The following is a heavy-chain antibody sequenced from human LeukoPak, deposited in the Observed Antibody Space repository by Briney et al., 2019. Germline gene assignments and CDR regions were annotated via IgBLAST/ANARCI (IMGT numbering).Heavy chain of an antibody. CDR2: INTDNGGT. CDR1: GYTFTGYF. Sequence: ASVKVSCKASGYTFTGYFIHWVRQAPGQGLEWVGRINTDNGGTNYAQKFQGRVTMTRDTSVTTAYMELSGLRSDDTAVYFCARDGTSYYYDSSGYSHYSSYYMDVWGKGTTITVSS. CDR3: ARDGTSYYYDSSGYSHYSSYYMDV. J-gene: IGHJ6*03. D-gene: IGHD3-22*01. V-gene: IGHV1-2*06.